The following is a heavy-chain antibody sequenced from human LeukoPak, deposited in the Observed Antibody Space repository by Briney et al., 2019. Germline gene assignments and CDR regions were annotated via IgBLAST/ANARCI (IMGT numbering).Heavy chain of an antibody. D-gene: IGHD2-15*01. CDR1: GGSFSGYY. CDR3: ARIRVVVVAATRLGWFDP. J-gene: IGHJ5*02. Sequence: PPETLSLTCAVYGGSFSGYYWSWIRQPPGKGLEWIGEINHSGSTNYNPSLKSRVTISVDTSKNQFSLKLSSVTAADTAVYYCARIRVVVVAATRLGWFDPWGQGTLVTVSS. V-gene: IGHV4-34*01. CDR2: INHSGST.